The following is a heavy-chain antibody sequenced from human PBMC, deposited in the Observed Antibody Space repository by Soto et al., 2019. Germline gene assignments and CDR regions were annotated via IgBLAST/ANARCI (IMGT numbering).Heavy chain of an antibody. CDR1: GGSFRGYH. D-gene: IGHD6-6*01. CDR3: ARGLSSSATFYHYYGMDV. V-gene: IGHV4-34*01. J-gene: IGHJ6*02. Sequence: QVQLQQWGAGLLKPSETLSLTCAVYGGSFRGYHWSWIRQPPGKGLEWIGEINHSGSTNYNPSLKSRVIISLEPSKNQFSLILTSVTAADTAVYYCARGLSSSATFYHYYGMDVWGQGTTVTVSS. CDR2: INHSGST.